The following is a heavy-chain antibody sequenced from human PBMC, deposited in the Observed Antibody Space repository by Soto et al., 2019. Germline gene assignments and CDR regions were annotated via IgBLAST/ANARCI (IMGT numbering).Heavy chain of an antibody. CDR1: RFTFSVYW. CDR2: IRHDGSDK. J-gene: IGHJ3*01. CDR3: ARDTLSAFDV. Sequence: GGSLRLSCTASRFTFSVYWMSWVRQAPGKGLEWVANIRHDGSDKFYVDSVKGRFTVSRDNAHNSLFLQMNSLRAEDTAVYYCARDTLSAFDVWGQGTMVTVSS. D-gene: IGHD3-16*01. V-gene: IGHV3-7*01.